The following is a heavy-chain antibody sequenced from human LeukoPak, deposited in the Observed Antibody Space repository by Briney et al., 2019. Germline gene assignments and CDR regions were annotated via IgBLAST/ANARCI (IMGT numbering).Heavy chain of an antibody. V-gene: IGHV4-59*01. CDR1: GDSISSYY. D-gene: IGHD5-18*01. CDR2: IYHRGST. CDR3: ARESGYTFGYAFDI. J-gene: IGHJ3*02. Sequence: SETLSLTCTVSGDSISSYYWSWIRQPPGKGLEWVGYIYHRGSTNYNPSMKSRVTISVDPSKNQISLKVSSVTAADTAVYYCARESGYTFGYAFDIWGQGTMVTVSS.